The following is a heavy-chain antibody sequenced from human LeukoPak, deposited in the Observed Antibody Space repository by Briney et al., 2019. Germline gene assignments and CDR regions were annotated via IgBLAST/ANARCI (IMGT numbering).Heavy chain of an antibody. CDR2: INHSGST. CDR1: GGSFSGYY. CDR3: ARGKYSSGWYGQGYFDY. V-gene: IGHV4-34*01. Sequence: SETLSLTCAVYGGSFSGYYWSWIRQPPGKGLEWIGEINHSGSTNYNPSLKSRVTISVDTSKNQFSLKLSSVTAADTAVYYCARGKYSSGWYGQGYFDYWGQGTLVTVSS. D-gene: IGHD6-19*01. J-gene: IGHJ4*02.